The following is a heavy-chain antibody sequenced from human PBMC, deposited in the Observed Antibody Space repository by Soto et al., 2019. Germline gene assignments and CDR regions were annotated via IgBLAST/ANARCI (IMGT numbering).Heavy chain of an antibody. J-gene: IGHJ3*01. D-gene: IGHD2-21*02. CDR3: AKGFIVVVTAIRPDDNFDV. CDR1: GFTFNTYA. Sequence: LRLSCAASGFTFNTYAMNWVRQAPGKGLEWVASISGSGGTTYYADSVKGRFTVSRDTSKNTLFLQMNSLSAEDTAVYYCAKGFIVVVTAIRPDDNFDVWGQGTMVTVSS. CDR2: ISGSGGTT. V-gene: IGHV3-23*01.